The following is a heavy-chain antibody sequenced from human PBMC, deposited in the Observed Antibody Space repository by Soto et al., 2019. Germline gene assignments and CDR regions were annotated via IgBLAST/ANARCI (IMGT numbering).Heavy chain of an antibody. V-gene: IGHV4-34*01. Sequence: SETLSLTCAVYGGSFSGYYWSWIRQPPGKGLEWIGEINHSGSTNYNPSLKSRVTISVDTSKNQFSLKLSSVTAADTAVYYCARVIRYCSGGSCPPFYYYYYMDVWGKGTTVTVSS. J-gene: IGHJ6*03. D-gene: IGHD2-15*01. CDR2: INHSGST. CDR1: GGSFSGYY. CDR3: ARVIRYCSGGSCPPFYYYYYMDV.